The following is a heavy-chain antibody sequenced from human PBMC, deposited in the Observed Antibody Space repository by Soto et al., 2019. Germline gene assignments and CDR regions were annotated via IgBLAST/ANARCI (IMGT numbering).Heavy chain of an antibody. CDR1: SYSISSDYY. CDR2: ISHNGST. V-gene: IGHV4-38-2*01. J-gene: IGHJ5*02. D-gene: IGHD6-19*01. CDR3: TRGMTVAASTS. Sequence: SETLSLTCAVSSYSISSDYYWGWIRQPPGKGLEWIGSISHNGSTYYNPSLKSRLTISVDTSKNQFSLRLSSVTAADTAVYFCTRGMTVAASTSWGQGILVTVSS.